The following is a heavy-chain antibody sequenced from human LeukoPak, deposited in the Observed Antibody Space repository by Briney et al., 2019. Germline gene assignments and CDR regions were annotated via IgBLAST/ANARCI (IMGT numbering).Heavy chain of an antibody. D-gene: IGHD3-10*01. J-gene: IGHJ6*02. CDR1: GFTFGDYW. CDR2: ISGSGGST. CDR3: AKAPYGSGSYYNGDYYYYGMDV. V-gene: IGHV3-23*01. Sequence: GGSLRLSCAASGFTFGDYWMSWVRQAPGKGLEWVSAISGSGGSTYYADSVKGRFTISRDNSKNTLYLQMNSLRAEDTAVYYCAKAPYGSGSYYNGDYYYYGMDVWGQGTTVTVSS.